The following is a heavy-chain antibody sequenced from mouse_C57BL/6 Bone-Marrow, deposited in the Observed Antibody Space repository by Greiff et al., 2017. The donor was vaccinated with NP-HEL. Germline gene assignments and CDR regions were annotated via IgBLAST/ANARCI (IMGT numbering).Heavy chain of an antibody. CDR2: ILPGSGST. CDR1: GYTFTGYW. V-gene: IGHV1-9*01. Sequence: QVQLQQSGAELMKPGASVKLSCKATGYTFTGYWIEWVKQRPGHGLEWIGEILPGSGSTNYNDKFKGKATFTADTSSNTAYMQLSSLTTEDSAIYYCALSYYYGSSHFDYWGQGTTLTVSS. J-gene: IGHJ2*01. CDR3: ALSYYYGSSHFDY. D-gene: IGHD1-1*01.